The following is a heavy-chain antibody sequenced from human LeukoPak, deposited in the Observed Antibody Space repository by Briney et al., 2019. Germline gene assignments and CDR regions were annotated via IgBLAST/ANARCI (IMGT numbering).Heavy chain of an antibody. V-gene: IGHV4-38-2*02. D-gene: IGHD5-24*01. J-gene: IGHJ3*02. CDR3: ARDWEMATNDGWAGDVFDI. Sequence: ASETLSLTCTVSGYSISSGYYWGWIRQPAGNGLEWIGRIYRGGSTNNNPSLKSRVSMSVDTSKNQFSLRLSSVTAADTAVYYCARDWEMATNDGWAGDVFDIWGQGTKVIVSS. CDR1: GYSISSGYY. CDR2: IYRGGST.